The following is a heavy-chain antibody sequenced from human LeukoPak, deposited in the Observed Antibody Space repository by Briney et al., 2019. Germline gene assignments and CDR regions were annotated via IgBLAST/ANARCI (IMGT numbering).Heavy chain of an antibody. CDR3: AKDRSLRTTVTTPTFDY. V-gene: IGHV3-30*18. CDR2: ISYDGSNK. D-gene: IGHD4-17*01. J-gene: IGHJ4*02. CDR1: GFTFSSYG. Sequence: GGSLRLSCAASGFTFSSYGMHWVRQAPGKGLEWVAVISYDGSNKYYADSVKGRFTISRDNSKNTLYLQMNSLRAEDTAVYYCAKDRSLRTTVTTPTFDYWGQGTLVTVSS.